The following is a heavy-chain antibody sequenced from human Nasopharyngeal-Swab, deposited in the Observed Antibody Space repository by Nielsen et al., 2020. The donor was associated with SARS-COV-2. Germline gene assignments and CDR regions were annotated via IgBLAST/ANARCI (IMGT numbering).Heavy chain of an antibody. Sequence: AGSLSLSCTVSGCSIMSSCYYWGWLRQPPGKGLEWIGVIYYTGSAHYSPSLKSRVTISVDTSRNQFFLRVASVTAEDTAVYYCARQTGMDVWGQGTSVTVSS. CDR1: GCSIMSSCYY. J-gene: IGHJ6*02. CDR2: IYYTGSA. CDR3: ARQTGMDV. V-gene: IGHV4-39*01.